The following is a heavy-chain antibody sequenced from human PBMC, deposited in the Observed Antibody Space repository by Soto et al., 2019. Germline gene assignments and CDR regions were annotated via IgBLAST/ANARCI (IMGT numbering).Heavy chain of an antibody. J-gene: IGHJ4*02. CDR1: GFTFSDYH. V-gene: IGHV3-11*06. D-gene: IGHD1-7*01. CDR2: ISGPGVYT. CDR3: ARDLTGTTADY. Sequence: QVQLVESGGGLVKPGGSLRLSCAASGFTFSDYHMSWIRQAPGKGLEWVSYISGPGVYTNYADSVKGLFAISRDNAKNSLHLQMDRLRVDDTAVYYCARDLTGTTADYGGQGTLVTVSS.